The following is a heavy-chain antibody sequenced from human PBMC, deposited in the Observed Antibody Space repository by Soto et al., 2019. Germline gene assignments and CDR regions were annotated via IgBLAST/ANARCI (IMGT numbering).Heavy chain of an antibody. CDR3: ATPGLGTGRYFFHD. CDR1: VFTSSSYA. Sequence: EVQLLDSGGGLVQPGGALRLSCVASVFTSSSYAMMWFRQAPGKGLEWVSGISASGGSTYSADSVKGRFTISRDNSKNTLYLQKNSLRAEDTAVYYCATPGLGTGRYFFHDWGQGTLVNVSS. J-gene: IGHJ4*02. CDR2: ISASGGST. D-gene: IGHD1-1*01. V-gene: IGHV3-23*01.